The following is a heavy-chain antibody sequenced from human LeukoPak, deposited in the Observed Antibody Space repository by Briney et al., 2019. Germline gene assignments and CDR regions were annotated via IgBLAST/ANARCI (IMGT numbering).Heavy chain of an antibody. V-gene: IGHV3-23*01. CDR3: AKHDYGDFKLFDY. Sequence: GGSLRLYCAASGFTFNSYAMSWVRQAPGKGLEWVSAISGSGTATDYADSVKGRFTISRDNSNHTLYLQMNSLRAEDTAVYYCAKHDYGDFKLFDYWGQGALVSVAS. CDR2: ISGSGTAT. CDR1: GFTFNSYA. D-gene: IGHD4-17*01. J-gene: IGHJ4*02.